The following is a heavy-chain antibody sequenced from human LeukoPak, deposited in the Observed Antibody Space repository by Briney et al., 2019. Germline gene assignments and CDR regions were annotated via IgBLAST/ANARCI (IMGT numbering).Heavy chain of an antibody. CDR3: AKDRSRSVVVVAATRRDAFDI. D-gene: IGHD2-15*01. CDR2: MNPNSGNT. CDR1: GYTFTSYD. Sequence: GASVKVSCKASGYTFTSYDINWVRQATGQGLEWMGWMNPNSGNTGYAQKFQGRVTMTRNTSISTAYMELSSLRSEDTAVYYCAKDRSRSVVVVAATRRDAFDIWGQGTMVTVSS. J-gene: IGHJ3*02. V-gene: IGHV1-8*01.